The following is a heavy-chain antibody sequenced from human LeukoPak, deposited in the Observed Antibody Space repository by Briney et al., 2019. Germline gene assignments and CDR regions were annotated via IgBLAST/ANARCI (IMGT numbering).Heavy chain of an antibody. D-gene: IGHD3-10*01. CDR1: GYSFTSNW. CDR2: IYPGDSDT. J-gene: IGHJ4*02. CDR3: ARHQGSGPPDY. Sequence: GQSLKISCKGSGYSFTSNWIGWVRQMPGKGLEFMGSIYPGDSDTRYNPSFEGQVTISADKSISTAYLQWSSLKASDTAMYYCARHQGSGPPDYWGPGTKVADSS. V-gene: IGHV5-51*01.